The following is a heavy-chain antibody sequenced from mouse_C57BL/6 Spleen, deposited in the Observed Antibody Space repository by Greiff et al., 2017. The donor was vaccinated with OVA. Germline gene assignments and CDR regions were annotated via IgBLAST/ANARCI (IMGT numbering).Heavy chain of an antibody. V-gene: IGHV5-9*01. CDR1: GFTFSSYT. J-gene: IGHJ4*01. Sequence: EVQVVESGGGLVKPGGSLKLSCAASGFTFSSYTMSWVRQTPEKRLEWVATISGGGGNTYYPDSVKGRFTISRDNAKNTLYLQMSSLRSEDTALYYCARDLLYYYAMDYWGQGTSVTVSS. CDR2: ISGGGGNT. CDR3: ARDLLYYYAMDY.